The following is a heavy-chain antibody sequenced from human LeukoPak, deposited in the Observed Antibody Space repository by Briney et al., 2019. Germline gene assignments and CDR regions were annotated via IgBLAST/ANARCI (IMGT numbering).Heavy chain of an antibody. CDR1: GYTFTNNF. D-gene: IGHD6-19*01. CDR2: ISPTGSFT. J-gene: IGHJ6*03. Sequence: ASVKVSCKAFGYTFTNNFMHWVRQAPGQGPEWMGLISPTGSFTAYAQKFQGRVTITRNTSISTAFMELSSLRSEDTAVYYCARRAVGNSYYYSMDVWGKGTTVTVSS. V-gene: IGHV1-46*01. CDR3: ARRAVGNSYYYSMDV.